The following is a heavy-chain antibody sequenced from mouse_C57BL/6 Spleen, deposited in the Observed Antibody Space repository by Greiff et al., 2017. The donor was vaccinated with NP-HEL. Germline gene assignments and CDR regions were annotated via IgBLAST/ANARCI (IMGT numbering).Heavy chain of an antibody. CDR3: ARAGVTTGVSYFDV. V-gene: IGHV1-64*01. CDR1: GYTFTSYW. Sequence: QVQLQQSGAELVKPGASVTLSCKASGYTFTSYWMHWVKQRPGQGLEWIGMIHPNSGSTNYNEKFKSKATLTVDKSSSTAYMQLSSLTSEDSAVYYCARAGVTTGVSYFDVWGTGTTVTVSS. J-gene: IGHJ1*03. D-gene: IGHD1-1*01. CDR2: IHPNSGST.